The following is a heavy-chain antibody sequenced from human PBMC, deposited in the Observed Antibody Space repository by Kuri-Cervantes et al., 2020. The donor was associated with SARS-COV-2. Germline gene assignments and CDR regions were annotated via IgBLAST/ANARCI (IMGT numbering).Heavy chain of an antibody. Sequence: GESLKISCAASGFTFSSYWMSWVRRAPGKGLEWVANIKQDGSEKYYVDSVKGRFTISRDNAKNSLYLQMNSLRAEDTAVYYCARVVYSSYPGGLRVWGKGTTVTVSS. CDR2: IKQDGSEK. D-gene: IGHD6-6*01. CDR1: GFTFSSYW. V-gene: IGHV3-7*01. CDR3: ARVVYSSYPGGLRV. J-gene: IGHJ6*04.